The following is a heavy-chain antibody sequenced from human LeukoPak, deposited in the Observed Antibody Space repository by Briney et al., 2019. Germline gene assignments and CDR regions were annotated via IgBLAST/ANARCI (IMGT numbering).Heavy chain of an antibody. D-gene: IGHD3-22*01. CDR2: ISAYNGNT. J-gene: IGHJ4*02. CDR1: GYTFTSYG. V-gene: IGHV1-18*01. Sequence: ASVKVSCKASGYTFTSYGISWVRQAPGQGLEWMGRISAYNGNTNYAQKLQGRVTMTTDTSTSTAYMELRSLRSDDTAVYYCARVRYYDSSGYYLDYWGQGTLVTVSS. CDR3: ARVRYYDSSGYYLDY.